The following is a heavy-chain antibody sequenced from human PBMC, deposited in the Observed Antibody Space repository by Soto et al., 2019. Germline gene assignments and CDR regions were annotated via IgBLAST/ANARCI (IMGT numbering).Heavy chain of an antibody. V-gene: IGHV3-23*01. Sequence: GGSLRLSCAASGFAFSSYAMSWVRQAPGKGLEWVSAISGSGGSTYYADSVKGRFTISRDNSKNTLYLQMNSLRAEDTAVYYCAKASIAAAGYPDYYYGMDVWGQGTTVTVSS. CDR1: GFAFSSYA. CDR2: ISGSGGST. CDR3: AKASIAAAGYPDYYYGMDV. D-gene: IGHD6-13*01. J-gene: IGHJ6*02.